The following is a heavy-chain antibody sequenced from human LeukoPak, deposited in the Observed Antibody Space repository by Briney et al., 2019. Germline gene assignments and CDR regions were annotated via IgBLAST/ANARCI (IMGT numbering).Heavy chain of an antibody. J-gene: IGHJ5*02. CDR1: GFTFSDYY. D-gene: IGHD2-8*02. V-gene: IGHV3-11*04. CDR3: ARALPGPWTWLDP. CDR2: ISSSGSTI. Sequence: PGGSLRLSCAASGFTFSDYYMSWIRQAPGRGLEWVSYISSSGSTIYYADSVKGRFTISRDNAKNTLYLQMSSLRAEDTAVYYCARALPGPWTWLDPWAREPWSPSPQ.